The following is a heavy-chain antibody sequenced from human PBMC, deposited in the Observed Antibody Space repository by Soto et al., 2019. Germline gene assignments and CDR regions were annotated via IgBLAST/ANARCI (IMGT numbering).Heavy chain of an antibody. CDR2: IGRGGDT. D-gene: IGHD4-4*01. Sequence: EVQLVESGGGLVQPGGSLRLSCAASGFIFSNSDIHWVRQATGKGLEWVSAIGRGGDTYYPDSVRGRFTISRENAKNSVYLQMNSLRDEDTAVYYCAREVQDSDSANWFFDLWGRGTLGTV. V-gene: IGHV3-13*01. CDR3: AREVQDSDSANWFFDL. J-gene: IGHJ2*01. CDR1: GFIFSNSD.